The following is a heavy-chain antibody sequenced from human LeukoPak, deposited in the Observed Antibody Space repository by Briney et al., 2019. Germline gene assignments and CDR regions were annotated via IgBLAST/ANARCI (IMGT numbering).Heavy chain of an antibody. D-gene: IGHD5-18*01. Sequence: PGGSLRLSCAASGFTFSDYYMSWIRQAPGKGLEWVSDISSSGNIIYSADSVKGRFTISRDNAKNSLYLQINSLRAEDTAVYYCARATAADTAMIYFDYWGQGTLVTVSS. V-gene: IGHV3-11*01. CDR1: GFTFSDYY. CDR3: ARATAADTAMIYFDY. CDR2: ISSSGNII. J-gene: IGHJ4*02.